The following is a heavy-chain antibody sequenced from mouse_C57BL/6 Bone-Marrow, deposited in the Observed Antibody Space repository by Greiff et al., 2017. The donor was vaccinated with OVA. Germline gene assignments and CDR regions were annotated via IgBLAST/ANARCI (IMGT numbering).Heavy chain of an antibody. J-gene: IGHJ2*01. D-gene: IGHD2-3*01. CDR2: IYPRSGNT. CDR1: GYTFTSYG. Sequence: QVQLQQSGAELARPGASVKLSCKASGYTFTSYGISWVKQRTGQGLEWIGEIYPRSGNTYYNEKFKGKATLTADKSSSTAYMELRSLTSEDSAVYFCARRWLLSFDDWGQGTTLTVSS. V-gene: IGHV1-81*01. CDR3: ARRWLLSFDD.